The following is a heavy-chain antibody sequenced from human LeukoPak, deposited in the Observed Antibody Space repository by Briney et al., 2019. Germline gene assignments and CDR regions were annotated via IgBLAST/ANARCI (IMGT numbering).Heavy chain of an antibody. Sequence: SQTLSLTCAISGDSVSSNSAAWNWIRQSPSRGLEWLGRTYYRSKWYNEYAVSVKSRITINPDTSKNQFSLQLNSVTPEDTALYCCARAQAYSGRIFDYWGQGTLVTVSS. CDR3: ARAQAYSGRIFDY. J-gene: IGHJ4*02. CDR1: GDSVSSNSAA. D-gene: IGHD1-26*01. V-gene: IGHV6-1*01. CDR2: TYYRSKWYN.